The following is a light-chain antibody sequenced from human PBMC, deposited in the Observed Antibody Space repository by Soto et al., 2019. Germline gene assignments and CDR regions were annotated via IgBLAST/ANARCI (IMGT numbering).Light chain of an antibody. Sequence: DIQMTQSPSSVSAAVGDRVTITCRASQAIASWLAWFQQKPGKAPKLLIYAASSLKSGVPSRFSGSGSGTDFTLTISSLQPEDFATYYCQQANSFPYTFGQGTKLEIK. CDR2: AAS. V-gene: IGKV1-12*01. CDR3: QQANSFPYT. J-gene: IGKJ2*01. CDR1: QAIASW.